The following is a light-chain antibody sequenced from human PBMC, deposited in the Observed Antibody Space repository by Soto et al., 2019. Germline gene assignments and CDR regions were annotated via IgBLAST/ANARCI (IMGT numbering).Light chain of an antibody. V-gene: IGLV2-14*02. CDR1: SSTVGGFNV. CDR3: SSHTISSALQV. Sequence: QSALTQPASVSGSPGQSITISCTGTSSTVGGFNVVSWYQQHPGKAPKVIIYEGIKRPSGVSNRFSGSNSGSTASLTISGLQAEDEADYYCSSHTISSALQVFGTGTKVTVL. CDR2: EGI. J-gene: IGLJ1*01.